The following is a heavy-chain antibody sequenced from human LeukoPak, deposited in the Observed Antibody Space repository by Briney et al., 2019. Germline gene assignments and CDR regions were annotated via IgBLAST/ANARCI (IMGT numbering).Heavy chain of an antibody. J-gene: IGHJ4*02. CDR3: ASDVGGVGASPFDY. D-gene: IGHD1-26*01. CDR1: GFTFSSYG. CDR2: IRYDGSNK. Sequence: GGSLRLSCAASGFTFSSYGMHWVRQAPGKGLEWVAFIRYDGSNKYYADSVKGRFTISRDNSKSTLHLQMNSLRADDTAVYNCASDVGGVGASPFDYWGQGTLVTVFS. V-gene: IGHV3-30*02.